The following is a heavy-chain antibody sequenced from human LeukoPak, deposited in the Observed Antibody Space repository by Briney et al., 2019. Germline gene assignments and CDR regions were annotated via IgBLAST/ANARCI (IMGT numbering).Heavy chain of an antibody. Sequence: SETLSLTCTVSGGSISSYYWSWIRQPPGKGLEWIGYIYYSGSTNYNPSLKSRVTISVDTSKNQFSLKLSSVTAADTAVYYCARGDYGGNFEVDYYFDYWGQGTLVTVSS. V-gene: IGHV4-59*12. D-gene: IGHD4-23*01. CDR2: IYYSGST. CDR1: GGSISSYY. CDR3: ARGDYGGNFEVDYYFDY. J-gene: IGHJ4*02.